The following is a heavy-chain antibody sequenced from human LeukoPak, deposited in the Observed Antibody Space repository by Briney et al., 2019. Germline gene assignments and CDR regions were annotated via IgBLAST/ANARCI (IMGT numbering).Heavy chain of an antibody. CDR3: LFSEQPGIRYFDWLLFPFDY. Sequence: ASVKVSCKASGGTFSSYAISWVRQAPGQGLEWMGGIIPIFGTANYAQKFQGRVTITADESTSTAYMELSSLRSEDTAVYYCLFSEQPGIRYFDWLLFPFDYWGQGTLVTVSS. V-gene: IGHV1-69*13. CDR2: IIPIFGTA. D-gene: IGHD3-9*01. CDR1: GGTFSSYA. J-gene: IGHJ4*02.